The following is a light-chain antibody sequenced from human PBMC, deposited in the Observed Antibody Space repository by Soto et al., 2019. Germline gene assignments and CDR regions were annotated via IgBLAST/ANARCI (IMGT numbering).Light chain of an antibody. Sequence: DVVMTQSPLSLSVTLGQPASISCRSSQSLVYSDGNTFFNWFHQRPVQSPRRLTYKVSNRDSGVPDKVSGSGSATDFTLRIRRVEAEDVGVYYCMPGSHWPPRYTFGQGTKLEIK. CDR3: MPGSHWPPRYT. CDR2: KVS. CDR1: QSLVYSDGNTF. V-gene: IGKV2-30*01. J-gene: IGKJ2*01.